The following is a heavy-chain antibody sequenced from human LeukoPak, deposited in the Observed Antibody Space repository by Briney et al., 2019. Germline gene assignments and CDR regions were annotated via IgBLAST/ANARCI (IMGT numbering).Heavy chain of an antibody. CDR2: INPSGGST. CDR3: ARGGNNLVVPAAMTGGYYYYYMDV. CDR1: GYTFTSYY. D-gene: IGHD2-2*01. Sequence: ASVKVSCKASGYTFTSYYMHWVRQAPGQGLEWMGIINPSGGSTSYAQKFQGRVTMTRDTSTSTVYMELGSLRSEDTAVYYCARGGNNLVVPAAMTGGYYYYYMDVWGKGTTVTVSS. V-gene: IGHV1-46*01. J-gene: IGHJ6*03.